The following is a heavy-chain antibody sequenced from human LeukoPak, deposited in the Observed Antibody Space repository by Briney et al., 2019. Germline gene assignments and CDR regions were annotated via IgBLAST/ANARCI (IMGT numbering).Heavy chain of an antibody. V-gene: IGHV1-3*01. CDR3: ARDRSFYHYDSSGYYSH. Sequence: GASVKVSCVASGYSFTSYVIHWVRQAPGQRLEWMGWVNADNGNTKYSQKFQGRVSITRDTSASTAYMELSSLRSEDTAVYYCARDRSFYHYDSSGYYSHWGQGTLVTVSS. CDR2: VNADNGNT. D-gene: IGHD3-22*01. CDR1: GYSFTSYV. J-gene: IGHJ4*02.